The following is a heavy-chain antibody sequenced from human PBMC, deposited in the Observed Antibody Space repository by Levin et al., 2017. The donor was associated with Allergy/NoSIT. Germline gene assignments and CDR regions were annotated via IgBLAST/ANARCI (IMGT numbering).Heavy chain of an antibody. J-gene: IGHJ3*02. CDR1: GFSLSTSGMC. CDR2: IDWDDDK. V-gene: IGHV2-70*01. CDR3: ARIRRGRPDKDAFDI. D-gene: IGHD3-10*01. Sequence: RESGPTLVKPTQTLTLTCTFSGFSLSTSGMCVSWIRQPPGKALEWLALIDWDDDKYYSTSLKTRLTISKDTSKNQVVLTMTNMDPVDTATYYCARIRRGRPDKDAFDIWGQGTMVTVSS.